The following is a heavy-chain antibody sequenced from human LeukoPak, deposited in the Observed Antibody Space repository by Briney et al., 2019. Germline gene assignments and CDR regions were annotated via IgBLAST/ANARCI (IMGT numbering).Heavy chain of an antibody. J-gene: IGHJ6*03. Sequence: PSQTLSLTCTVSGGSISSGDYYWSWIRQPPGKGLEWIGYIYYSGSTYYNPSLKSRATMSVDTSKNQFSLKLSSVTAADTAVYYCARVVPAALRPYYYMDVWGKGTTVTVSS. CDR1: GGSISSGDYY. CDR2: IYYSGST. D-gene: IGHD2-2*01. CDR3: ARVVPAALRPYYYMDV. V-gene: IGHV4-30-4*08.